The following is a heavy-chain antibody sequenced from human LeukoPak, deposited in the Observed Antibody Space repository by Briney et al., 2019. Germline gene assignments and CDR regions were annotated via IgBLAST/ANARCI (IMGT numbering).Heavy chain of an antibody. Sequence: SETLSLTCSVSGGSISSYYWSWIRQPPGKGLEWIGYIYYSGSTNHNPSLESRVTISVDTSKNQFSLKLSSVTAADTAVYYCARNYDSNGYDNAISDWGQGTLVTVSS. D-gene: IGHD3-22*01. CDR2: IYYSGST. V-gene: IGHV4-59*01. J-gene: IGHJ4*02. CDR1: GGSISSYY. CDR3: ARNYDSNGYDNAISD.